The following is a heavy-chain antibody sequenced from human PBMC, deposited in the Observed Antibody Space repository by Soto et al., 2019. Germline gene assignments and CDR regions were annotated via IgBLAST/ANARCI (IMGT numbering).Heavy chain of an antibody. J-gene: IGHJ5*02. CDR2: ITNTGGAT. D-gene: IGHD3-3*02. CDR1: GYNFGNFV. V-gene: IGHV3-23*01. CDR3: ARNPRADIFGVRTIVENWLDP. Sequence: WGSLRLPCAAAGYNFGNFVMSWLRQAPGKSLQWVSPITNTGGATYNTDSVQGRFIVSRDNSKTVMLLLMRGLGGDYTPLYFLARNPRADIFGVRTIVENWLDPWGRGSLVTVSS.